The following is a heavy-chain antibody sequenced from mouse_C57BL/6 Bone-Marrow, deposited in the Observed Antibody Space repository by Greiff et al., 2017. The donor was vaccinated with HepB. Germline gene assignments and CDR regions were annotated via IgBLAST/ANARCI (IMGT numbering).Heavy chain of an antibody. V-gene: IGHV5-9*01. CDR1: GFTFSSYT. D-gene: IGHD1-1*01. Sequence: EVKVVESGGGLVKPGGSLKLSCAASGFTFSSYTMSWVRQPPEKRLAWVATISGGGGNTYYPDSVKGRFTISRDNAKNTLYLQMSSLRSEDTALYYCARYYYYGSSYWYFDVWGTGTTVTVSS. CDR3: ARYYYYGSSYWYFDV. J-gene: IGHJ1*03. CDR2: ISGGGGNT.